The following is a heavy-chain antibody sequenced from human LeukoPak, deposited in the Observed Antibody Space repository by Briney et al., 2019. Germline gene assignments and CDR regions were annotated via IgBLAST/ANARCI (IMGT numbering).Heavy chain of an antibody. CDR2: IRSYTGTT. Sequence: GASVRVSCKASGYTFIGYDMSWVRQAPGQGLGWMGWIRSYTGTTNYAQTPHGRVAMTTDTSTSTAYMELRSLRSDDTAVYYCGRTSSGDAFDVWGQGTMVTVSS. CDR1: GYTFIGYD. D-gene: IGHD6-19*01. J-gene: IGHJ3*01. V-gene: IGHV1-18*01. CDR3: GRTSSGDAFDV.